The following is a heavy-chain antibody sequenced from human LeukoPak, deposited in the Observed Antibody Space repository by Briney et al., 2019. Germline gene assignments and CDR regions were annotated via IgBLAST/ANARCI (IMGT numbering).Heavy chain of an antibody. V-gene: IGHV4-39*01. J-gene: IGHJ4*02. CDR3: ARGDGRGSYYHYFDY. CDR1: GGSISSSSYY. Sequence: NSSETLSLTCTVSGGSISSSSYYWGWIRQPPGKGLEWIGSIYYSGSTYYNPSLKSRVTISVDTSKNQFSLKLSSVTAADTAVYYCARGDGRGSYYHYFDYWGQGTLVTVSS. CDR2: IYYSGST. D-gene: IGHD1-26*01.